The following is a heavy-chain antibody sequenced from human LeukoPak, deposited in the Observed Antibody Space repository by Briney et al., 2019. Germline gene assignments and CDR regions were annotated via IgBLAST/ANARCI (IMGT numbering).Heavy chain of an antibody. V-gene: IGHV5-51*01. J-gene: IGHJ3*02. Sequence: PGESLKISCKASGYNFLSYWIGWVRQKPGKGLEWMGTIYPPDSDTTYNPSFQGQVTISADKSMSTAYLQWSSLKASDTAMYYCARRRGRYSGDAFDIWGQGTMVTVSS. D-gene: IGHD1-26*01. CDR2: IYPPDSDT. CDR3: ARRRGRYSGDAFDI. CDR1: GYNFLSYW.